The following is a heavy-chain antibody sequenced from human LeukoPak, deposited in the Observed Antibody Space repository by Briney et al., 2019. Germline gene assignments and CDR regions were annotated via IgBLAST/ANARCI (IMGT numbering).Heavy chain of an antibody. J-gene: IGHJ4*02. CDR1: GFTLSDYY. V-gene: IGHV3-74*01. CDR2: INGDGSRT. Sequence: GGSLRLSCVAYGFTLSDYYMHWVRQAPGKGLVWVSHINGDGSRTGYADSVRGRFTLTRDNAENTLYLQMNSLRDEDTAVYYCARGKYNYACDGWGQGTLVTVSS. CDR3: ARGKYNYACDG. D-gene: IGHD3-10*01.